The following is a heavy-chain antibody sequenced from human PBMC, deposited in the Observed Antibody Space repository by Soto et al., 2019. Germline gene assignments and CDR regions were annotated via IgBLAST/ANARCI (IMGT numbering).Heavy chain of an antibody. CDR1: GYTFTSYG. Sequence: QVQLVQSGAEVKKPGASVKVSCKASGYTFTSYGISWVRQAPGQGLEWMGWISAYNGNTNYAQKLQGRVTMTTDTSTSTAYMELRSLRSDDTAVYYCARVLLWFGGVTTGYYYGMDVWGQGTTVTVSS. D-gene: IGHD3-10*01. CDR3: ARVLLWFGGVTTGYYYGMDV. J-gene: IGHJ6*02. CDR2: ISAYNGNT. V-gene: IGHV1-18*01.